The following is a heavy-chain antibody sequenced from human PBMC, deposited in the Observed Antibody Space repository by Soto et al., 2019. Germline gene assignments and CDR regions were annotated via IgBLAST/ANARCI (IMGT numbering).Heavy chain of an antibody. J-gene: IGHJ5*02. CDR3: AHVGQYSSGYYSA. CDR2: IYWDDDK. Sequence: TLSLTCAVSGASISTNNWWSWVRQPPGKALEWLAHIYWDDDKRYSPSLKSRLTITKDTSKNQVVLTMTNMGPVDTATYYCAHVGQYSSGYYSAWGQGTLVTVPQ. V-gene: IGHV2-5*08. D-gene: IGHD3-22*01. CDR1: GASISTNNW.